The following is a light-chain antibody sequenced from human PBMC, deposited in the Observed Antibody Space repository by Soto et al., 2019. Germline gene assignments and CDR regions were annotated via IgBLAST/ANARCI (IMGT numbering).Light chain of an antibody. V-gene: IGLV2-14*01. CDR1: NNDIGGYTY. J-gene: IGLJ1*01. CDR2: QVT. CDR3: CSYSSSSTFYV. Sequence: QSVLTQPPSASGSPGQSVTISCTGTNNDIGGYTYVSWYQQLPGKAPKLIIYQVTSRPSGVSNRFSASKSGNTASLTISALQAEDEALYYCCSYSSSSTFYVFGTGTKLTVL.